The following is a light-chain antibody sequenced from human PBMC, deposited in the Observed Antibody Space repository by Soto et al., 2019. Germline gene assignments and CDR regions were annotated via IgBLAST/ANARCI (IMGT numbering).Light chain of an antibody. J-gene: IGKJ3*01. CDR1: QSVSSSY. V-gene: IGKV3-20*01. CDR2: CAS. CDR3: QQYSSWPFT. Sequence: EIVLTQSPGTLSLSPGERATLSCRASQSVSSSYLAWYQQKPGQAPRLLIYCASSRATGIPDRFSGSGSGKDFSLTISRLEPEDFAIYYCQQYSSWPFTFGPGTKVAIE.